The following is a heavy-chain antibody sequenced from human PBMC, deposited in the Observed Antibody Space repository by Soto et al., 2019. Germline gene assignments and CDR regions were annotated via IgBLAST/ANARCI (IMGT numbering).Heavy chain of an antibody. CDR1: GFTFSSYG. J-gene: IGHJ4*02. V-gene: IGHV3-30*18. CDR2: ISYDGSNK. D-gene: IGHD3-16*01. Sequence: GGSLRLSCAASGFTFSSYGMHWVRQAPGKGLEWVAVISYDGSNKYYADSVKGRFTISRDNSKNTLYLQMNSLRAEDTAVYYCAKDLSRIYGGFDYWGQGTLVTVSS. CDR3: AKDLSRIYGGFDY.